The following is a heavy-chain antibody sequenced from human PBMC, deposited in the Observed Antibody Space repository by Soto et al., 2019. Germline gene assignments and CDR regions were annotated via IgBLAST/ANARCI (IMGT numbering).Heavy chain of an antibody. CDR2: IKSKTDGGTT. V-gene: IGHV3-15*07. Sequence: GGPPRLPCAAFGFPFCNAWMNWVRPAPGKGLEWVGRIKSKTDGGTTDYAAPVKGRFTISRDDSKNTLYLQMNSLKTEDTAVYYCTTRTYYYGSGSYYPESQFDYWGQGTLVTVSS. D-gene: IGHD3-10*01. CDR1: GFPFCNAW. CDR3: TTRTYYYGSGSYYPESQFDY. J-gene: IGHJ4*02.